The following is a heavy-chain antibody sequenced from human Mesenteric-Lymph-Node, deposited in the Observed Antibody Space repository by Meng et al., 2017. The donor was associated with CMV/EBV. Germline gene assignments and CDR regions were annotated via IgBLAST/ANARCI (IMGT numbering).Heavy chain of an antibody. CDR1: GYTFIGYY. Sequence: ASVKVSCKASGYTFIGYYMYWVRQAPGQGLEWMGWINPNSGGTNYAQKFQGRVTVTRDTSISTAYMELSSLRSDDTAVYYCARGNPMRSFDSWGQGTLVTVSS. CDR2: INPNSGGT. CDR3: ARGNPMRSFDS. V-gene: IGHV1-2*02. J-gene: IGHJ4*02.